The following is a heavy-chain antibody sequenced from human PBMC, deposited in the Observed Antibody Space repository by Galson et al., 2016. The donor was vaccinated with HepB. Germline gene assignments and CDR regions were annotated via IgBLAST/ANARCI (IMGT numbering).Heavy chain of an antibody. CDR2: IGVYNGDR. CDR1: GYTFTNYG. Sequence: SVKVSCKASGYTFTNYGMIWVRQAPGQGLEWMGWIGVYNGDRHYGQKFQGRVIITTDTSTTTASLEVRSLRPDDTAVYFCARTSRYRSDLLPGDYWGQGTLVTVSS. V-gene: IGHV1-18*01. J-gene: IGHJ4*02. D-gene: IGHD3-16*02. CDR3: ARTSRYRSDLLPGDY.